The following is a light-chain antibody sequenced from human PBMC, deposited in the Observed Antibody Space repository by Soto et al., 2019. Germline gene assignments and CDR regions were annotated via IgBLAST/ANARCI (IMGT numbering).Light chain of an antibody. CDR2: GAS. J-gene: IGKJ1*01. Sequence: EIVLTQSPGTLSLSPGEGATLSCRASQSVGGTFLAWYQQKGGQAPRLLIHGASNRATGIPDRFSGSGSGTDVTLTISRLEPEDFAVYYCQQYGGSHRTFGQGTKGEVK. V-gene: IGKV3-20*01. CDR3: QQYGGSHRT. CDR1: QSVGGTF.